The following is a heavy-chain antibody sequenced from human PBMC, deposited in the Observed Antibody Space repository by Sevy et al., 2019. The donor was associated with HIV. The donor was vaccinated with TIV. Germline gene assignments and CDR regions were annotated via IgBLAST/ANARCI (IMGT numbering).Heavy chain of an antibody. CDR1: GYTFTSYD. Sequence: ASVKVSCKASGYTFTSYDINWVRQATGQGLEWMGWMNANSGNTGYAQKFQGRVTMTRNTSISTAYMELSSLRSEDTAVYYSARYYYDSSGYYEYNGMDVWGQGTTVTVSS. D-gene: IGHD3-22*01. CDR2: MNANSGNT. CDR3: ARYYYDSSGYYEYNGMDV. V-gene: IGHV1-8*01. J-gene: IGHJ6*02.